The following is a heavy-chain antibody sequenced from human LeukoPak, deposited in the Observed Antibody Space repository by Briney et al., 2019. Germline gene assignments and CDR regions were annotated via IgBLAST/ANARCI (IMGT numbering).Heavy chain of an antibody. CDR2: INFGGSTI. J-gene: IGHJ4*02. CDR3: ATLGGAYAYNYGFDY. V-gene: IGHV3-48*04. Sequence: GGSLRLSCAASGFTFSSYAMSWVRQAPGKGLEWVSYINFGGSTIYYADSVKGRFTISRDNAKNSLYLQMNSLRAEDTAVYYCATLGGAYAYNYGFDYWGQGTLVTVSS. CDR1: GFTFSSYA. D-gene: IGHD5-24*01.